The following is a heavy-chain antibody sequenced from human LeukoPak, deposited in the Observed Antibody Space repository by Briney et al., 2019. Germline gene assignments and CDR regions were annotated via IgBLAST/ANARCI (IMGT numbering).Heavy chain of an antibody. J-gene: IGHJ4*02. V-gene: IGHV3-15*01. CDR1: GLSIGDNS. CDR3: TTGEGAPNDYGDY. Sequence: GGSLRLSCAASGLSIGDNSMHWVRQAPGKGLEWVGRIKSKTDGGTTDYAAPVKGRFTISRDDSKNTLYLQMNSLKTEDTAVYYCTTGEGAPNDYGDYWGQGTLVTVSS. CDR2: IKSKTDGGTT. D-gene: IGHD1-26*01.